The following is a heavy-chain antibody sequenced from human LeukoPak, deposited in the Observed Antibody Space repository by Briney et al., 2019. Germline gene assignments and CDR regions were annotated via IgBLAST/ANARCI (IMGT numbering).Heavy chain of an antibody. J-gene: IGHJ4*02. Sequence: GGSLRLSCAASGFSISTYWMHWVRQAPGKGLVWVSRSNSDGSSTSYADSVKGRFTISRDNAKNTLYLQMNSLRAEDTAVYYCARGDMKWESYFDYWGQGTLVTVSS. CDR3: ARGDMKWESYFDY. D-gene: IGHD1-26*01. CDR1: GFSISTYW. V-gene: IGHV3-74*01. CDR2: SNSDGSST.